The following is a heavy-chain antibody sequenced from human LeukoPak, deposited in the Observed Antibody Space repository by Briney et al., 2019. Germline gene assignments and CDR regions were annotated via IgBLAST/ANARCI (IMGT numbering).Heavy chain of an antibody. Sequence: SQTLSLTCGISGDSVSSNSAVWNWIRQSPPRGLEWLGRTYYRSEWYNDYAVSVKSRITLNADTSKNQFSLQLNSVTPEDTAVYYCARCETCATGFDYWGQGTLVTVSS. D-gene: IGHD2-21*01. J-gene: IGHJ4*02. CDR3: ARCETCATGFDY. CDR2: TYYRSEWYN. CDR1: GDSVSSNSAV. V-gene: IGHV6-1*01.